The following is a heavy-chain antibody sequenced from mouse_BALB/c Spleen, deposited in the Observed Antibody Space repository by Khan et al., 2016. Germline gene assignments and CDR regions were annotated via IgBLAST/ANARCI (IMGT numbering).Heavy chain of an antibody. CDR3: ARVWEEWFAY. V-gene: IGHV14-3*02. Sequence: VQLQLSGAELVKPGASVKLSCTASGFNIKDTYMHWVKQRPEQGLEWIGRIDPANGNTKYDPKLQGKATITADTSSNTAYLQVSSLTAEDTAVYYCARVWEEWFAYWGQGTLVTVSA. CDR2: IDPANGNT. D-gene: IGHD4-1*01. CDR1: GFNIKDTY. J-gene: IGHJ3*01.